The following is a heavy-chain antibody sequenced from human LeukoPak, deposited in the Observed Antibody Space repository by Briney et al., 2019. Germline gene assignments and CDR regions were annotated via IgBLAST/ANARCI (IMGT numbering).Heavy chain of an antibody. D-gene: IGHD3-9*01. CDR1: GFTVSSNY. CDR2: IYSGGST. J-gene: IGHJ4*02. Sequence: GGPLRLSCAASGFTVSSNYMSWVRQAPGKGLEWVSVIYSGGSTYYADSVKGRFTISRDNSKNTLYLQMNSLRAEDTAVYYCAKGLGQYYDILTGYYPGWGQGTLVTVSS. V-gene: IGHV3-53*01. CDR3: AKGLGQYYDILTGYYPG.